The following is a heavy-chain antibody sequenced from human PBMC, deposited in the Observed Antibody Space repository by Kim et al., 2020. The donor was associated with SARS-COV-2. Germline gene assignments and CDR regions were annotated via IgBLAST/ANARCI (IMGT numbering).Heavy chain of an antibody. Sequence: GGSLRLSCAVSGFSVSGDYMNCVRQAPGKGLECVSVIHTGGATLYADSVKGRFTISRDSSKNTLYLQMNSLRVEDTAVYYCARHDWFDPWGQGTLVTVSS. J-gene: IGHJ5*02. CDR3: ARHDWFDP. CDR2: IHTGGAT. CDR1: GFSVSGDY. V-gene: IGHV3-66*04.